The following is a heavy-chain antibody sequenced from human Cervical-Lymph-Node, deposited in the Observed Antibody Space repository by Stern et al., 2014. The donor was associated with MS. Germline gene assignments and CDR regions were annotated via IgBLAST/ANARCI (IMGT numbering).Heavy chain of an antibody. CDR3: ARDPYCSGGSCYIDAFDI. CDR1: GYTFTSYA. Sequence: DQLVESGAEVKKPGASVKVSCKASGYTFTSYAMHWVRQAPGQRLEWLGWVNAGNGNTKYSQKFQGRVTITRDTSASTAYMELSSLRSEDTAVYYCARDPYCSGGSCYIDAFDIWGQGTMVTVSS. V-gene: IGHV1-3*01. J-gene: IGHJ3*02. D-gene: IGHD2-15*01. CDR2: VNAGNGNT.